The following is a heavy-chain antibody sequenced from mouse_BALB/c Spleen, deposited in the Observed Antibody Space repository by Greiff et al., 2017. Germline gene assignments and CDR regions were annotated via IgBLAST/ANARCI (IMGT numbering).Heavy chain of an antibody. D-gene: IGHD2-10*01. CDR2: IWGGGST. V-gene: IGHV2-6-4*01. Sequence: VKLVESGPGLVAPSQSLSITCTVSGFSLSRYSVHWVRQPPGKGLEWLGMIWGGGSTDYNSALKSRLSISKDNSKSQVFLKMNSLQTDDTAMYYCARNRAYYGNYDAMDYWGQGTSVTVSS. CDR3: ARNRAYYGNYDAMDY. CDR1: GFSLSRYS. J-gene: IGHJ4*01.